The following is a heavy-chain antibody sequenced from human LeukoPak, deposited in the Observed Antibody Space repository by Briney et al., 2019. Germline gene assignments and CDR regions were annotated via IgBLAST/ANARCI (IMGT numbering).Heavy chain of an antibody. Sequence: GGSLRLSCAASGFTFSSYGMHWVRQAPGKGLEWVAVISYDGSNKYYADSVKGRFTISRDNSKNTLYLQMNSLRAEDTAVYYCAKDREAAAAAGIDYWGQGTLVTVSS. J-gene: IGHJ4*02. V-gene: IGHV3-30*18. D-gene: IGHD6-13*01. CDR2: ISYDGSNK. CDR3: AKDREAAAAAGIDY. CDR1: GFTFSSYG.